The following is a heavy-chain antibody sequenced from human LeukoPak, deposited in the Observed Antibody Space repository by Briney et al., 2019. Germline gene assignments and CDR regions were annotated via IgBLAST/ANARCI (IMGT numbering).Heavy chain of an antibody. CDR2: ISSSSSYI. Sequence: PGGSLRLSCAASGFTFSRLAMTWVRQAPGKGLEWVSSISSSSSYIYYADSVKGRFTISRDNAKNSLYLQMNSLRAEDTAVYYCARGWGDIVVVPHDYWGQGTLVTVSS. J-gene: IGHJ4*02. D-gene: IGHD2-2*01. CDR3: ARGWGDIVVVPHDY. V-gene: IGHV3-21*01. CDR1: GFTFSRLA.